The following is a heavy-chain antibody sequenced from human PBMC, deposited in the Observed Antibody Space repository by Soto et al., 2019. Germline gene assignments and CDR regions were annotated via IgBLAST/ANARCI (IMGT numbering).Heavy chain of an antibody. Sequence: LSETLSLTSSVSGRSLCSGGYYWRCSRQHPGKGLEWIGYIYHSGTTYYKSSLKSRLTISVDTSKNQFSLKLSSVTAADTAVYYCARSGYSYGPNPLLYWGQGTLVTVSS. D-gene: IGHD5-18*01. CDR2: IYHSGTT. V-gene: IGHV4-31*03. CDR1: GRSLCSGGYY. J-gene: IGHJ4*02. CDR3: ARSGYSYGPNPLLY.